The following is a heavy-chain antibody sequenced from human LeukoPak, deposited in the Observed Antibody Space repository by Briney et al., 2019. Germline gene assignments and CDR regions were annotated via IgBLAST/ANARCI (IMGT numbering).Heavy chain of an antibody. CDR3: ARSNWNYGEDAFDI. V-gene: IGHV1-2*02. CDR2: INPNSGGT. Sequence: ASVKVSCKASGYTFNNYGITWVRQAPGQGLEWMGWINPNSGGTNYAQKFQGRVTMTRDTSISTAYMELSRLRSDDTAVYYCARSNWNYGEDAFDIWGQGTMVTVSS. D-gene: IGHD1-7*01. CDR1: GYTFNNYG. J-gene: IGHJ3*02.